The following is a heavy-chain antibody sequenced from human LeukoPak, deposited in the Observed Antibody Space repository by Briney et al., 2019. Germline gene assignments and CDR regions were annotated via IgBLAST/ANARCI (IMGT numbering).Heavy chain of an antibody. Sequence: PSETLSLTCTVSGGSISSSSYYWGWIRQPPGKGLEWIGSIYYSGSTYYNPSLKSRVTISVDTSKNQFSLKLSSVTAADTAVYYCARLVLSVYAILGGKYAFDIWGQGTMVTVSS. CDR3: ARLVLSVYAILGGKYAFDI. CDR1: GGSISSSSYY. V-gene: IGHV4-39*01. D-gene: IGHD2-8*01. CDR2: IYYSGST. J-gene: IGHJ3*02.